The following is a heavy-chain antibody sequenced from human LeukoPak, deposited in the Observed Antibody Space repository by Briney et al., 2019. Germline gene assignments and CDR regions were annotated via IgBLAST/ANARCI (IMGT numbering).Heavy chain of an antibody. J-gene: IGHJ4*02. Sequence: SETLSLTCTVSGGSISSYYWSWIRQPPGKGLEWIGYIYYSGSTYYNPSLKSRVTISVDTSKNQFSLKLSSVTAADTAVYYCAGTDSRGYYFNSWGQGTLVTVSS. CDR2: IYYSGST. D-gene: IGHD3-22*01. CDR1: GGSISSYY. V-gene: IGHV4-59*06. CDR3: AGTDSRGYYFNS.